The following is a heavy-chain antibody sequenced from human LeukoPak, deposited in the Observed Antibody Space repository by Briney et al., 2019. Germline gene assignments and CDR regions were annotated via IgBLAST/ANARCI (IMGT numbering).Heavy chain of an antibody. CDR1: GGSISSYY. J-gene: IGHJ4*02. CDR2: IYYSGST. D-gene: IGHD3-3*01. Sequence: SETLSLTCTVSGGSISSYYWSWIRQPPGKGLEWIGYIYYSGSTNYNPSLKSRVTISVDTSKNQFSLKLSSVTAADTAVYYCARGQGTYYDFWSGPHFDYWGQGTLVTVSS. CDR3: ARGQGTYYDFWSGPHFDY. V-gene: IGHV4-59*01.